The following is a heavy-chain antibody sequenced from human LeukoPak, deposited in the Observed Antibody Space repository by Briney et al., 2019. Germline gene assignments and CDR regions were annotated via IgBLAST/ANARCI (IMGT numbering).Heavy chain of an antibody. CDR2: INPNSGGT. CDR1: GYTFTSYD. Sequence: ASVKVSCKASGYTFTSYDINWVRQATGQGLEWMGWINPNSGGTNYAQKFQGRVTMTRDTSISTAYMELSRLRSDDTAVYYCARKSLELVQNTYSSGWYLVYWGQGTLVTVSS. V-gene: IGHV1-2*02. CDR3: ARKSLELVQNTYSSGWYLVY. J-gene: IGHJ4*02. D-gene: IGHD6-19*01.